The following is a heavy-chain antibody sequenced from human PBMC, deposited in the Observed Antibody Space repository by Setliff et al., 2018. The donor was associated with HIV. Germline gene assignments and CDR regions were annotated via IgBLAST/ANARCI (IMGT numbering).Heavy chain of an antibody. CDR1: GVTVSKNY. V-gene: IGHV3-66*01. CDR3: AKDDSSGSYFDY. CDR2: IYTGGAT. Sequence: GGSLRLSCAASGVTVSKNYMSWVRQAPGKGLEWASVIYTGGATFYADSVKARFTISRDNAKNSLYLQMNSLRAEDTAVYYCAKDDSSGSYFDYWGQGTLVTVS. J-gene: IGHJ4*02. D-gene: IGHD3-22*01.